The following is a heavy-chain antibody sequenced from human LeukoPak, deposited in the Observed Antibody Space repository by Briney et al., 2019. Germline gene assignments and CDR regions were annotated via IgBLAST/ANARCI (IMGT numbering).Heavy chain of an antibody. CDR3: ARASYRRTYYYSFDY. V-gene: IGHV3-30*02. Sequence: GGSLRLSCAASGFTFSSYGMHWVRQAPGKGLEWVAFIRYDGSNKYYADSVKGRFTISRDNSKNTLYLQMNSLRAEDTAVYYCARASYRRTYYYSFDYWGQGTLVTVSS. CDR2: IRYDGSNK. J-gene: IGHJ4*02. D-gene: IGHD3-22*01. CDR1: GFTFSSYG.